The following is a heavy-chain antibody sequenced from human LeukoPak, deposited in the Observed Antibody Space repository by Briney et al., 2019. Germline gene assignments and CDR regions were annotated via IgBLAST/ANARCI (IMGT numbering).Heavy chain of an antibody. CDR3: ARGATNYVFDI. D-gene: IGHD1-26*01. V-gene: IGHV3-7*01. Sequence: AGSLTLSCAASGFTFSDNWMKWLRQAPGKGLEWVANIKQDGSDTYYVYYVKGRFTIARDNAKNSLCLQMNSLRAEDTAVYYCARGATNYVFDIWGQGTMVTVSS. CDR2: IKQDGSDT. CDR1: GFTFSDNW. J-gene: IGHJ3*02.